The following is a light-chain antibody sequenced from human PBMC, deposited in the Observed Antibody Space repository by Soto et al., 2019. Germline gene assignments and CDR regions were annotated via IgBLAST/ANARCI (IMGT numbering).Light chain of an antibody. CDR3: MQGTYWPYT. CDR1: QSPLYSDGNTY. CDR2: KVS. Sequence: DVVMTQSPLSLPVTLGQPASISCRSSQSPLYSDGNTYLSWFHQRPGQSPRRLIYKVSHRDSGVTDRFSGSGSGTEFTLRINRVEAEDLGVYYCMQGTYWPYTFGQGTKLEIK. J-gene: IGKJ2*01. V-gene: IGKV2-30*01.